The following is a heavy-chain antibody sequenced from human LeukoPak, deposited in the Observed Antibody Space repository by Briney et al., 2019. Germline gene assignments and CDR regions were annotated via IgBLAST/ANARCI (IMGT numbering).Heavy chain of an antibody. V-gene: IGHV4-59*01. CDR2: IYYSGST. D-gene: IGHD6-13*01. CDR1: GGSLSSYY. CDR3: ARSSSSWHFDY. J-gene: IGHJ4*02. Sequence: SETLSLTCTVSGGSLSSYYWSWIRQPPGKGLEWIGYIYYSGSTNYNPSLKSRVTISVDTSKNQFSLKLSSVTAADTAVYYCARSSSSWHFDYWGQGTLVTVSS.